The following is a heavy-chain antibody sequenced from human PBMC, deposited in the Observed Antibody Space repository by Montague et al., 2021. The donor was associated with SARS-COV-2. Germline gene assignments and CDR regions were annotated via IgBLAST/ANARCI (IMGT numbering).Heavy chain of an antibody. Sequence: PALVKPTQTLTLTCTFSGFSLSTSGMSVTWIRQPPGRALEWLARIDWDNDKYYSTSLKTRLTISKDTSKNQVVLTVTNVDPLDTATYYCARIVSLEVPGDIPQVSYYALDVWGQGTTVTVSS. CDR2: IDWDNDK. J-gene: IGHJ6*02. V-gene: IGHV2-70*11. CDR3: ARIVSLEVPGDIPQVSYYALDV. CDR1: GFSLSTSGMS. D-gene: IGHD2-2*01.